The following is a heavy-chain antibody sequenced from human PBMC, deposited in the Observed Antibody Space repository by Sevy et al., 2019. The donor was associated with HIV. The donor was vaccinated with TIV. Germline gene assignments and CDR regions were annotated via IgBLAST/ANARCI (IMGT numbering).Heavy chain of an antibody. CDR3: ARVQTASRTYGMDV. J-gene: IGHJ6*02. Sequence: GGSLRLSCMASGFTVSGNYMTWVRQLPGKGLECVSVFYGDGRTYYADSVKGRFSVSRDKSDNTLFLQMSSPKAEDTAVYYCARVQTASRTYGMDVWGQGTTVTVSS. D-gene: IGHD2-2*01. CDR1: GFTVSGNY. CDR2: FYGDGRT. V-gene: IGHV3-53*01.